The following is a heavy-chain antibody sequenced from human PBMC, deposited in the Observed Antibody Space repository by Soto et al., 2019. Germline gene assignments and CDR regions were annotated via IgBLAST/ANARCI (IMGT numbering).Heavy chain of an antibody. CDR3: ARVTYYSDRSGYYYDY. CDR2: IIPIFGTA. D-gene: IGHD3-22*01. V-gene: IGHV1-69*05. Sequence: QVQLVQSGAEVKKPGSSVKVSCKASGGTFSSYAISWVRQAPGQGLEWMGGIIPIFGTANYAQKFQGRVTPXXXXASXXXKVQGSVKITXXGXTXTADMELSSRRSEDTAVYYCARVTYYSDRSGYYYDYWGQGTLVTVFS. J-gene: IGHJ4*02. CDR1: GGTFSSYA.